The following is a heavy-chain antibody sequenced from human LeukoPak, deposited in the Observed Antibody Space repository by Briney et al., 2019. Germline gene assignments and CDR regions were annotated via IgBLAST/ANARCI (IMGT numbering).Heavy chain of an antibody. Sequence: SVKVSCKASGGTFSSYAISWVRQAPGQGLEWMGRIIPIFGTANYAQKFQGRVTITTDESTSPAYTELSSLRSEDTAVYYCARAMLIRRSVFDYWGQGTLVTVSS. V-gene: IGHV1-69*05. J-gene: IGHJ4*02. CDR3: ARAMLIRRSVFDY. CDR1: GGTFSSYA. CDR2: IIPIFGTA. D-gene: IGHD2-21*01.